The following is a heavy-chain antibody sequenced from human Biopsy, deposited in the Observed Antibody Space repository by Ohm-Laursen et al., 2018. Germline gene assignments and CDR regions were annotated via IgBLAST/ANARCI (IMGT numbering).Heavy chain of an antibody. CDR3: ARLGSGDYFPTFFDF. CDR1: GVSINGGRYY. Sequence: TPSLTCTVSGVSINGGRYYWNWIRHPPGKGLEWIGNIFYSANTYYNPSLKSRVTISVDTSKNQFSLKLSSVTAADTAVYYCARLGSGDYFPTFFDFWGQGALVTVSS. CDR2: IFYSANT. D-gene: IGHD5-12*01. V-gene: IGHV4-31*03. J-gene: IGHJ4*02.